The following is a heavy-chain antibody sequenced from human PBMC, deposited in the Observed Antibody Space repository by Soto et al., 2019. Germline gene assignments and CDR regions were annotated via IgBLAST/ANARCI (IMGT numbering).Heavy chain of an antibody. CDR2: ISSSSSTI. CDR1: GFTFSSYA. CDR3: ARGPRTYSSSWYPGY. J-gene: IGHJ4*02. V-gene: IGHV3-48*02. Sequence: GGSLRLSCAASGFTFSSYAMSWVRQAPGKGLEWVSYISSSSSTIYYADSVKGRFTISRDNAKNSLYLQMNSLRDEDTAVYYCARGPRTYSSSWYPGYWGQGTLVTVS. D-gene: IGHD6-13*01.